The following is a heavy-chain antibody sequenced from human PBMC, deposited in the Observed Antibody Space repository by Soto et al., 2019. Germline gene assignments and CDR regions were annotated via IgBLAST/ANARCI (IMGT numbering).Heavy chain of an antibody. CDR1: GGSISSGGYY. J-gene: IGHJ4*02. CDR2: INHSGST. D-gene: IGHD3-3*01. Sequence: SETLSLTCTVSGGSISSGGYYWSWIRQPPGKGLEWIGEINHSGSTNYNPSLKSRVTISVDTSKNQFSLKLSSVTAADTAVYYCARGRFLDLIDYWGQGTLVTVSS. CDR3: ARGRFLDLIDY. V-gene: IGHV4-39*07.